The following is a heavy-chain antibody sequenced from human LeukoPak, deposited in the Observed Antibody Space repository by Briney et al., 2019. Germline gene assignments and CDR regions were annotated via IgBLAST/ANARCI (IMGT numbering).Heavy chain of an antibody. CDR2: IGAYNGNT. J-gene: IGHJ4*02. CDR1: GYTFSSHG. D-gene: IGHD1-14*01. CDR3: ARLTTINNIYPTLDY. Sequence: ASVKVSCKASGYTFSSHGVSWVRQAPGQGLEWMGWIGAYNGNTNYAQNLQGRVTMTTDTSTSTAYMELRSLRSDDTAVYYCARLTTINNIYPTLDYWGQGTLVTVSS. V-gene: IGHV1-18*01.